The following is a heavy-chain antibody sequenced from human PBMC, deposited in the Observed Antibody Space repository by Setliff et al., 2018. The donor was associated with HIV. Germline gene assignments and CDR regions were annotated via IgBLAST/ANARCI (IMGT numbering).Heavy chain of an antibody. J-gene: IGHJ3*02. CDR2: IYISGTT. Sequence: SETLSLTCTVSGGSISTSYWNWIRQPPGKGLEWIAYIYISGTTNYSPSLKSRVTISLDTSRNQFSLKLGSVTAADTAMYYCAREHCSGGSCNGFDIWGQGTMVTVSS. CDR3: AREHCSGGSCNGFDI. CDR1: GGSISTSY. V-gene: IGHV4-4*09. D-gene: IGHD2-15*01.